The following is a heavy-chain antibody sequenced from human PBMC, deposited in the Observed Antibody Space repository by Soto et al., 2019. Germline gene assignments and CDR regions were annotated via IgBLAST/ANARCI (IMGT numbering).Heavy chain of an antibody. CDR1: GYTFTSYA. D-gene: IGHD2-21*02. V-gene: IGHV1-3*01. Sequence: QVQLLQSGAEVKKPGASVKVSCKASGYTFTSYAMHWVRQAPGQRLEWMGWINDGNGNTKYSQKFQGRDTITRDTSASTAYMVLSSLRSEDKAVYYCARDTAPSDVCGQGTTVTVSS. CDR3: ARDTAPSDV. J-gene: IGHJ6*02. CDR2: INDGNGNT.